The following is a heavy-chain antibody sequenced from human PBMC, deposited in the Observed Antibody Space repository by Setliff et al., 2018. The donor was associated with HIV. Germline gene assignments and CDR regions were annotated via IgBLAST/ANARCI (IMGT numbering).Heavy chain of an antibody. CDR1: GYSFTAYQ. J-gene: IGHJ4*02. D-gene: IGHD2-21*01. Sequence: ASVKVSCKTFGYSFTAYQINWVRQATGQALEWMAWMNPSTGEVGYAQKFQGRLAMTRDSSANIAYMELRGLRSEDTAIYYCARPSHVYGDNGPLGYWGQGTLITVSS. V-gene: IGHV1-8*01. CDR3: ARPSHVYGDNGPLGY. CDR2: MNPSTGEV.